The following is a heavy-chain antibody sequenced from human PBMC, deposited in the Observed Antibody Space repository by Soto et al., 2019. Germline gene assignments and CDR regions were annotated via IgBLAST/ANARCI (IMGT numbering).Heavy chain of an antibody. J-gene: IGHJ3*02. V-gene: IGHV1-18*01. CDR1: GYTFTSYG. Sequence: ASVKVSCKASGYTFTSYGISWVRQAPGQGLEWMGWISAYNGNTNYAQKLQGRVTMTTDTSTSTAYMELRSLRSDDTAVYYCARAGLGPGRTGVGLGDAFDIWGQGTMVTVSS. CDR2: ISAYNGNT. CDR3: ARAGLGPGRTGVGLGDAFDI. D-gene: IGHD3-10*01.